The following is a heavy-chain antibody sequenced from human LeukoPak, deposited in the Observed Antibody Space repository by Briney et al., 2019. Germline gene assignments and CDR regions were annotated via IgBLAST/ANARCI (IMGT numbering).Heavy chain of an antibody. V-gene: IGHV3-48*01. CDR1: GFTFSSYS. CDR3: ASQPEGGGYRYDSHPGYFDF. D-gene: IGHD5-18*01. J-gene: IGHJ4*02. Sequence: GGSLRLSCAASGFTFSSYSMNWVRQAPGKGLEWVSYISSSTSTIYYADSVKGRFTVSRDNAKNSLSLQMNSLRAEDTAVYYCASQPEGGGYRYDSHPGYFDFWGQGTLVTVSS. CDR2: ISSSTSTI.